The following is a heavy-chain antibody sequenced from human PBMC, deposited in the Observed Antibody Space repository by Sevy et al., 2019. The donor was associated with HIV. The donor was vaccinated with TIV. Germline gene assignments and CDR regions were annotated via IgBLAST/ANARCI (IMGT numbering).Heavy chain of an antibody. CDR2: TFYRSNWYT. V-gene: IGHV6-1*01. Sequence: QSQTLSLTCAISGDSIYSNSAGWNWIRQSPSRGLEWLGRTFYRSNWYTDYALSLKSRITVNADTSKNQFSLQLNSVTPEDTAVHYCARDHNAYGSGRGDAFDIWGQGTMVTVSS. J-gene: IGHJ3*02. CDR1: GDSIYSNSAG. D-gene: IGHD3-10*01. CDR3: ARDHNAYGSGRGDAFDI.